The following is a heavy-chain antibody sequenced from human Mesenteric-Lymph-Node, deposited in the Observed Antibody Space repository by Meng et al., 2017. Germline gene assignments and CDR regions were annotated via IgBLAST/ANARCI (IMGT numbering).Heavy chain of an antibody. D-gene: IGHD1-26*01. CDR1: GFTFSSYG. CDR3: ARMNGSGHYLAPFDL. Sequence: GGSLRLSCAASGFTFSSYGMHWVRQAPGKGLEWVAVIWYDGSNKYYADSVKGRFTISRDNSKNTLYLQMSSLTPEDTAVYYCARMNGSGHYLAPFDLWGQGTLVTVSS. CDR2: IWYDGSNK. V-gene: IGHV3-33*01. J-gene: IGHJ5*02.